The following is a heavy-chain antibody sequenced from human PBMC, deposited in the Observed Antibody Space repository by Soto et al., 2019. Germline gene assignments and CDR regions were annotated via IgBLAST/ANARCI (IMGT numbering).Heavy chain of an antibody. CDR2: ISGSGGST. D-gene: IGHD3-22*01. J-gene: IGHJ4*02. V-gene: IGHV3-23*01. CDR3: AKEGGLYDSSGYYPY. CDR1: GFTVSRYA. Sequence: EVQLLESGGGLVQPGGSLRLSCAASGFTVSRYAMSWVRQAPGKGLEWVSGISGSGGSTYYADSVKGRFTISRDNSKSRLYLQMNRLRAEDTAVYYCAKEGGLYDSSGYYPYWGQGTLVTVSS.